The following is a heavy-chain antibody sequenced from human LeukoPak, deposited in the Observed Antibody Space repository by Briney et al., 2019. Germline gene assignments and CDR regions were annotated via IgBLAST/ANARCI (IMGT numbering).Heavy chain of an antibody. J-gene: IGHJ6*03. CDR3: AKDGGSGSHRGYYYYYMDV. Sequence: GGSLRLSCAASGFTFSDYYMSWVRQAPGKGLEWVAFIRYDGSNKYYADSVKGRFTISRDNSKNTLYLQMNSLRAEDTAVYYCAKDGGSGSHRGYYYYYMDVWGKGTTVTISS. V-gene: IGHV3-30*02. CDR1: GFTFSDYY. CDR2: IRYDGSNK. D-gene: IGHD3-10*01.